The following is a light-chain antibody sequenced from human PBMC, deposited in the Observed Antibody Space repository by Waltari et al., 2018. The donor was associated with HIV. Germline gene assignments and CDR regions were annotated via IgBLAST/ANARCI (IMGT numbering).Light chain of an antibody. V-gene: IGKV1-27*01. CDR2: AAS. Sequence: DIQMTQSPSSLSASVGDRVTITCRASQGISKYLAWYQQKPGKVPKLLIFAASTLQAGVPSRFSGSGSGTDFTLTSSSLQPEDVATYYCQKYNSAPRAFGQGTKVEIK. CDR3: QKYNSAPRA. J-gene: IGKJ1*01. CDR1: QGISKY.